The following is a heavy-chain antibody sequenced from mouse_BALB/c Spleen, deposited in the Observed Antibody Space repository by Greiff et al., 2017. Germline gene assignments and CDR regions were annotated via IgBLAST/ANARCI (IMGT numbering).Heavy chain of an antibody. J-gene: IGHJ4*01. D-gene: IGHD2-10*02. CDR2: IYPSDSYT. CDR1: GYTFTSYW. V-gene: IGHV1-69*02. Sequence: VQLQQPGAELVRPGASVKLSCKASGYTFTSYWINWVKQRPGQGLEWIGNIYPSDSYTNYNQKFKDKATLTVDKSSSTAYMQLSSPTSEDSAVYYCTRGYGNPYYYAMDYWGQGTSVTVSS. CDR3: TRGYGNPYYYAMDY.